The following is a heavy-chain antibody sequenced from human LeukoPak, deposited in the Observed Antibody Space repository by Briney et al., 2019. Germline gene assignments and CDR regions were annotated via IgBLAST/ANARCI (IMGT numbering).Heavy chain of an antibody. CDR1: GFTFNSYS. CDR3: AKDDGWVQYAN. V-gene: IGHV3-21*04. CDR2: ITSGSSYI. Sequence: GGSLRLSCAASGFTFNSYSMNWVRQAPGKGLEWVSSITSGSSYIYYADSVKGRFTISRDNSKNTLYLQMNSLRAEDTAVYYCAKDDGWVQYANWGQGTLVTVSS. J-gene: IGHJ4*02. D-gene: IGHD5-24*01.